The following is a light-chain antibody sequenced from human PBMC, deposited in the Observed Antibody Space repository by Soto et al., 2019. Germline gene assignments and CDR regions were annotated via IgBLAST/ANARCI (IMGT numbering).Light chain of an antibody. CDR1: QDINSW. CDR2: AAS. Sequence: DVQMTQSPSSLSSVGDRVTITCRASQDINSWLAWYQQKPGQAPKSLIYAASSLQTGVPSRFSGSESGTDFTLTISSLQPEDSATYYCQQYNVYPLTFGGGTKVEIK. CDR3: QQYNVYPLT. J-gene: IGKJ4*01. V-gene: IGKV1D-16*01.